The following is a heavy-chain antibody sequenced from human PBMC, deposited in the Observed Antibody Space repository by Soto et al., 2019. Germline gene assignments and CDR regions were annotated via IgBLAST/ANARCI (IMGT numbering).Heavy chain of an antibody. CDR1: GFTFSTFS. CDR2: ISGGGRPI. D-gene: IGHD6-19*01. Sequence: EVQLVESGGGSVQPGGSLRLSCAASGFTFSTFSMNWVRQGPGRGLEWISYISGGGRPISYADSVKGRFTISRDNAKNSLYLQMDSLTDEDTAVYYCARDLGWAFASGGQGTLVTVSS. V-gene: IGHV3-48*02. CDR3: ARDLGWAFAS. J-gene: IGHJ4*02.